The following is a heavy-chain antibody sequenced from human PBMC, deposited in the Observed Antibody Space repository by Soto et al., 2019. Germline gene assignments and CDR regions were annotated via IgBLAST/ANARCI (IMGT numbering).Heavy chain of an antibody. J-gene: IGHJ5*02. V-gene: IGHV1-2*02. Sequence: QVQLVQSGAEVKKPGASVKVSCKASGYTFTGYYMHWVRQAHGQGLEWLGWINPNSGGTNYAQKFEGRVTMTRDASISTAYMELSRLRSDDTAVYYCAREGSTSIYRIGWFDPWGQGTLVTVSS. CDR2: INPNSGGT. D-gene: IGHD2-2*01. CDR1: GYTFTGYY. CDR3: AREGSTSIYRIGWFDP.